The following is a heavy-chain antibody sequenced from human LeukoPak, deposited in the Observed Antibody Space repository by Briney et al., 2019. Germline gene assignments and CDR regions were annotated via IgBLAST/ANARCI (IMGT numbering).Heavy chain of an antibody. J-gene: IGHJ4*02. CDR1: GGSISVYY. CDR3: ATTGYSYELDY. V-gene: IGHV4-59*05. D-gene: IGHD5-18*01. Sequence: SETLSLTCTVSGGSISVYYWSWIRQPPGKGLEWIGSIYYSGSTYYNPSLKSRVTISVDTSKNQFSLKLSSVTAADTAVYYCATTGYSYELDYWGQGTLVTVSS. CDR2: IYYSGST.